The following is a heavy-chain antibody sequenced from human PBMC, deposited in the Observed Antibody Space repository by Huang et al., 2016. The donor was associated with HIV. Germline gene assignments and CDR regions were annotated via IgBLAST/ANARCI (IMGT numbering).Heavy chain of an antibody. J-gene: IGHJ2*01. CDR3: ATSRSGSGWFLDI. Sequence: QVQLYQWGAGPLRPSETLSLTCGVSGGSLHGYYWNWLRQSPGRGLEWSGEVNHGGSTKYNPSLKRRVTISVDTSKIQFSLNLTSVTATDTADYYCATSRSGSGWFLDIWGRGTLVSVS. V-gene: IGHV4-34*01. CDR2: VNHGGST. CDR1: GGSLHGYY. D-gene: IGHD6-19*01.